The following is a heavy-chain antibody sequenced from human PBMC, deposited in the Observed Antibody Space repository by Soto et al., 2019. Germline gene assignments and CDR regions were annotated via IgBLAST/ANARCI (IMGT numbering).Heavy chain of an antibody. CDR2: IYYSGTT. V-gene: IGHV4-30-4*02. CDR1: AGYISTGNYY. CDR3: ARDFAYFDS. Sequence: SETLSLTCNVSAGYISTGNYYWSWIRQSPGKGLEWIEHIYYSGTTYYNPSLKSRITISVDASKNQFSLNLDSVTAADTAVYFCARDFAYFDSWGQGTLVTVSS. D-gene: IGHD3-3*01. J-gene: IGHJ4*02.